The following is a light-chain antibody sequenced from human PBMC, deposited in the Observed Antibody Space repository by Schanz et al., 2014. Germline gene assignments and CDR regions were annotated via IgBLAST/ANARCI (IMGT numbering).Light chain of an antibody. CDR3: SSYTSSSTLDVV. J-gene: IGLJ2*01. CDR2: EVS. CDR1: SSDVGGYNF. Sequence: QSALTQPPSASGSPGQSVTISCTGTSSDVGGYNFVSWYQQHPGKAPKLMIYEVSNRPSGVPDRFSGSKSGNTASLTVSGLQAEDEADYYCSSYTSSSTLDVVFGGGTKVTVL. V-gene: IGLV2-8*01.